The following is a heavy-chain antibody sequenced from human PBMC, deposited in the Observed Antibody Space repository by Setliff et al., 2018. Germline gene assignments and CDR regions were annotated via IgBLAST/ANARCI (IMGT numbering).Heavy chain of an antibody. CDR1: GYSFTSYW. CDR2: IDPSDSYT. CDR3: ARSYYYGSGSYRTFDP. V-gene: IGHV5-10-1*01. D-gene: IGHD3-10*01. J-gene: IGHJ5*02. Sequence: PGESLKISCKGSGYSFTSYWISWVRQMPGKGLEWMGRIDPSDSYTNYSPSFQGHVTISADKSISTAYLQWSSLKASDTAMYYCARSYYYGSGSYRTFDPWGQGTLVTVSS.